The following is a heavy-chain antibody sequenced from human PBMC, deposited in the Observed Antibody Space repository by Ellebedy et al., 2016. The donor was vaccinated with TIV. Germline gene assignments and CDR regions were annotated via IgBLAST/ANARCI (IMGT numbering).Heavy chain of an antibody. D-gene: IGHD2-15*01. CDR1: GGTFSSYA. J-gene: IGHJ6*02. V-gene: IGHV1-69*13. CDR3: AKSMVVAGDYYGMDV. Sequence: ASVKVSCKASGGTFSSYAISWVRQAPGQGLEWMGGIIPIFGTANYAQKFQGRVTITADESTSTAYMELSSLRSEDTAVYYCAKSMVVAGDYYGMDVWGQGTTVTVSS. CDR2: IIPIFGTA.